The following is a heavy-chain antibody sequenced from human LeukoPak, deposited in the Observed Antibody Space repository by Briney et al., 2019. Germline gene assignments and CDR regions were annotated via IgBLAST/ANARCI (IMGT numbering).Heavy chain of an antibody. CDR1: GFTFSSNY. J-gene: IGHJ4*02. V-gene: IGHV3-53*01. CDR3: ASLMYSSSWYYFDY. CDR2: IYSAGTT. D-gene: IGHD6-13*01. Sequence: GGSLRLSCAASGFTFSSNYMSWVRQAPGKGLEWVSVIYSAGTTYYTDSVKGRFTISRDSSKNTLYLQMNSLRAEDTAVYYCASLMYSSSWYYFDYWGQGTLVTVSS.